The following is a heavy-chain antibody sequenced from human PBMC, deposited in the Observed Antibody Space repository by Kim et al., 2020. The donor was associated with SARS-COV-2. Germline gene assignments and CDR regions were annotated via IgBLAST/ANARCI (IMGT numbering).Heavy chain of an antibody. J-gene: IGHJ4*02. CDR2: LTSDGSNT. V-gene: IGHV3-30*18. CDR1: GFTFSRYG. Sequence: GGSLRLSCAASGFTFSRYGMHWVRQAPGKGLEWVAALTSDGSNTYYVDSVKGRFTISRDNSKSTLYLQMNSLRAEDTAVYYCVKGGMPLPSYYDYLGQGTLGTLSS. D-gene: IGHD2-2*01. CDR3: VKGGMPLPSYYDY.